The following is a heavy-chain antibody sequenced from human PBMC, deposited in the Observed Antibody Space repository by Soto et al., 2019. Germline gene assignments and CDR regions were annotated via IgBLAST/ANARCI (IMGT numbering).Heavy chain of an antibody. Sequence: SETLSLTCSVYGGSFSGYYWSWIRQSPGKGLEWIGEINHSGSTKYNPSLKSRVIISVDTSKSQLSLRLSSVTAADTAVYYCARDLGNYYYAMDVWGQGTTVTVSS. CDR1: GGSFSGYY. CDR3: ARDLGNYYYAMDV. J-gene: IGHJ6*02. CDR2: INHSGST. V-gene: IGHV4-34*01.